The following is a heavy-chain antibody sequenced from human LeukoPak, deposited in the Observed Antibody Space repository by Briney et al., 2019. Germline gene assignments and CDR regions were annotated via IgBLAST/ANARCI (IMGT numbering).Heavy chain of an antibody. J-gene: IGHJ5*02. CDR1: GFTFSNYY. CDR2: IKQDGSEK. CDR3: ARDRRGEESPYNWFDP. V-gene: IGHV3-7*01. D-gene: IGHD3-10*01. Sequence: PGGSLRLSCAASGFTFSNYYMSWVRQAPGKGLEWVANIKQDGSEKNYVDSVKGRFTISRDNAKNSLYLQMNGLRAEDTAVYCCARDRRGEESPYNWFDPWGQGTLVTVSS.